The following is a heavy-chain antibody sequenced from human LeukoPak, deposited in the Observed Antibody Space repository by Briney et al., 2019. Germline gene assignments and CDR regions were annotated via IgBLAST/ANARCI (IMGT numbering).Heavy chain of an antibody. CDR3: ARPTRYDFWSGYPGGAFDI. D-gene: IGHD3-3*01. CDR1: GGSISSSSYY. V-gene: IGHV4-39*01. J-gene: IGHJ3*02. Sequence: PSETLSLTCTVSGGSISSSSYYWGWIRQPPGKGLEWIGSIYYSGSTYNNPSLKSRVTISVDTSKNQFSLELSSVTAADTAVYYCARPTRYDFWSGYPGGAFDIWGQGTMVTVSS. CDR2: IYYSGST.